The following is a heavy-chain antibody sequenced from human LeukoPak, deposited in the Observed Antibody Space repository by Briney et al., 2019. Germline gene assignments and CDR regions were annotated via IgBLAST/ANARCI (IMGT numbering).Heavy chain of an antibody. J-gene: IGHJ5*02. CDR1: GGSISSSGYY. CDR2: IYYSGST. Sequence: SETLSLTCTVSGGSISSSGYYWGWIRQPPGKGLEWIGSIYYSGSTYYNPSLKSRVTISVDTSKNQFSLKLSSVTAADTAVYYCARRIRGIAAAGTGDWFDPWGQGTLVTVSS. D-gene: IGHD6-13*01. CDR3: ARRIRGIAAAGTGDWFDP. V-gene: IGHV4-39*01.